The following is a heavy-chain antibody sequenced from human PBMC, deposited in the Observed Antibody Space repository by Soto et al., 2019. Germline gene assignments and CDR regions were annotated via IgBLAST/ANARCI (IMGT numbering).Heavy chain of an antibody. D-gene: IGHD2-15*01. CDR2: ISSNGGST. J-gene: IGHJ6*03. CDR3: ARGGYCSGGSCRKVYYYYYMDV. CDR1: GFTFSSYA. Sequence: GGSLRLSCAASGFTFSSYAMHWVRQAPGKGLEYVSAISSNGGSTYYANSVKGRFTISRDNSKNTLYLQMGSLRAEDMAVYYCARGGYCSGGSCRKVYYYYYMDVWGKGTTVTVSS. V-gene: IGHV3-64*01.